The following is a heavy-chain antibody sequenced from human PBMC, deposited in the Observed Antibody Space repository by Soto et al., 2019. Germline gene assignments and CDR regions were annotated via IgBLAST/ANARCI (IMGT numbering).Heavy chain of an antibody. D-gene: IGHD5-18*01. CDR1: GYTLTELS. CDR3: ATELSREYSYGHDAFDI. V-gene: IGHV1-24*01. J-gene: IGHJ3*02. CDR2: FDPEDGET. Sequence: ASVKVSCKVSGYTLTELSMHWVRQAPGKGLEWMGGFDPEDGETIYAQKFQGRVTMTEDTSTDTAYMELSSLRSEDTAVYYCATELSREYSYGHDAFDIRGQGTMVTVSS.